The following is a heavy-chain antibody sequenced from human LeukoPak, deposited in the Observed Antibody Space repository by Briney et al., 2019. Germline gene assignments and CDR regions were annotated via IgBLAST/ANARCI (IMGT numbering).Heavy chain of an antibody. V-gene: IGHV3-9*01. J-gene: IGHJ5*02. CDR1: GFTFDDYA. CDR2: ISWNSGSI. CDR3: ATDSHYYGSGSKGWFDP. Sequence: PSGGSLRLSCAASGFTFDDYAMHWVRQAPGKGLEWVSGISWNSGSIGYADSVKGRFTISRDNAKNSLYLQMNSLRAGDTALYYCATDSHYYGSGSKGWFDPWGQGTLVTVSS. D-gene: IGHD3-10*01.